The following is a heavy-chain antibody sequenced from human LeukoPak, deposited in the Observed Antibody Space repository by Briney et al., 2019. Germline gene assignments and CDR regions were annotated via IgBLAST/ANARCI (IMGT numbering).Heavy chain of an antibody. CDR3: ARGRRDLGSQWSDAFDV. CDR1: GFTFTNYV. CDR2: ISDTGSTT. J-gene: IGHJ3*01. Sequence: GESLRLSCAASGFTFTNYVMTWVRQAPGKGLEWVSYISDTGSTTYHTGSVKGRFTISRDDAKNSLYLQMNSLRVEDTAVYYCARGRRDLGSQWSDAFDVWGQGTMVTVSS. D-gene: IGHD2-15*01. V-gene: IGHV3-48*03.